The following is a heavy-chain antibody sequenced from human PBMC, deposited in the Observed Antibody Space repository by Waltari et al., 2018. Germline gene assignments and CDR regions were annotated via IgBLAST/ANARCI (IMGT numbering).Heavy chain of an antibody. CDR1: GYSLTELS. D-gene: IGHD2-15*01. CDR3: ATDWGYCSDDSCYVGERGDY. CDR2: FDPERSVT. V-gene: IGHV1-24*01. Sequence: VQLIQSGAEVKKPGASVRLSCKVSGYSLTELSIHWVRQPPGKGLEWMGGFDPERSVTTYEQGFQGRVTMTEDTSTDTAYMELRSLTSDDTAVFYCATDWGYCSDDSCYVGERGDYWGQGTLVTVSS. J-gene: IGHJ4*02.